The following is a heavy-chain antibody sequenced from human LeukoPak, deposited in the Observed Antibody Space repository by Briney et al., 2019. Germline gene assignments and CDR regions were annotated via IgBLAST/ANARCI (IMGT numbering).Heavy chain of an antibody. CDR2: FDPEEGET. CDR3: ARAEMYSSLFDY. Sequence: ASVKVSCKVSGYTLTELSMHWVRQAPGKGLEWMGGFDPEEGETIYAQKLQGRVTMTEDTSTDTAYMELSSLRSEDTAVYYCARAEMYSSLFDYWGQGTLVTVSS. CDR1: GYTLTELS. D-gene: IGHD6-13*01. J-gene: IGHJ4*02. V-gene: IGHV1-24*01.